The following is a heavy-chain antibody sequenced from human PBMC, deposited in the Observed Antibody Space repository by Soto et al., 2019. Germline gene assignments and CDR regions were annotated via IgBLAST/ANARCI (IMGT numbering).Heavy chain of an antibody. CDR2: ISYSGGT. CDR1: GFTFSSYA. D-gene: IGHD2-15*01. CDR3: AKRVPGWYYVDC. J-gene: IGHJ4*02. V-gene: IGHV3-23*01. Sequence: PGGSLRLSCAASGFTFSSYAMTWVRQAPGKGLEWVSAISYSGGTYYADSVRGRFTISRDNSKNTLYLQMNSLRAEDTAVYYCAKRVPGWYYVDCWGQGTLVTVSS.